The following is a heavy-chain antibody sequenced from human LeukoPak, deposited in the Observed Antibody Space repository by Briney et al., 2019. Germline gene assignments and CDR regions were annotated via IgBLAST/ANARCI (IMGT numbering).Heavy chain of an antibody. CDR1: GNTLTKLS. CDR3: AGGGYYDILRY. J-gene: IGHJ4*02. V-gene: IGHV1-24*01. Sequence: ASVKVSCNVSGNTLTKLSLYWVRQAPGKGHEWMGGFDPGDAVTIYAQKFQGRVTLTEDTSTDTAYMELSSLRSEDTAVYYCAGGGYYDILRYWGQGTLVTVSS. CDR2: FDPGDAVT. D-gene: IGHD3-9*01.